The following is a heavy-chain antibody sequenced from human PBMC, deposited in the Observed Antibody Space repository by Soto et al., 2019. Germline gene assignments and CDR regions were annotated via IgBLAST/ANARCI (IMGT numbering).Heavy chain of an antibody. V-gene: IGHV3-23*01. D-gene: IGHD6-19*01. CDR2: ISGTGGST. J-gene: IGHJ6*02. CDR3: AKWVSPSGWSLDGMDV. CDR1: GFTFSRHA. Sequence: PGGSLRLSRAASGFTFSRHAMTWVRQAPGKGLEWVSAISGTGGSTNYADSVKGRFTISRDNSKNTLYLQMNSLRAEDTAEYYCAKWVSPSGWSLDGMDVWGQGTTVTVSS.